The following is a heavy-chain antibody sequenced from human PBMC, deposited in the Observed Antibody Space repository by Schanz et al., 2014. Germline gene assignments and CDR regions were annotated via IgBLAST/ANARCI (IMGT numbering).Heavy chain of an antibody. CDR2: ILGLASTT. J-gene: IGHJ4*02. D-gene: IGHD6-13*01. CDR1: GFTFSTSA. V-gene: IGHV3-23*01. CDR3: AKSQGSSFDS. Sequence: EVQLLESGGGLVQPGGSLRLSCAASGFTFSTSAMSWVRQVPGKGLEWVSAILGLASTTYYADSVKGRFTISRDNFKGALYLQMSSLRAEDTAVYYCAKSQGSSFDSWGQGTLVTVSS.